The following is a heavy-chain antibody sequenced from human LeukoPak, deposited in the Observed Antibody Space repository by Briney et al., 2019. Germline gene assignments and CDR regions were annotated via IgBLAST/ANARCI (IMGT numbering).Heavy chain of an antibody. CDR1: GYTFTSYG. D-gene: IGHD2-8*01. CDR3: AREYGRYCTNGVCPPAY. J-gene: IGHJ4*02. Sequence: ASVKVSCKASGYTFTSYGTSWVRQAPGPGLEWMGWISAYNGNTNYTQKLQGRVTMTTDTSTSTAYMELRSLRSDDTGVYYCAREYGRYCTNGVCPPAYWGQGTLVTVPS. CDR2: ISAYNGNT. V-gene: IGHV1-18*01.